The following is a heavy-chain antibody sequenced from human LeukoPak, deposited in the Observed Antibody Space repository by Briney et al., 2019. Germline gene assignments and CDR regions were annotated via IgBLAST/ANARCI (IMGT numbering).Heavy chain of an antibody. CDR3: AKDRGGQWLTMGAFDI. V-gene: IGHV3-23*01. Sequence: GGSLRVSCTASGFTFSSYAMSWVRQAPGKGLEWVSAISGSGGSTYYADSVKGRFTISRDNSKNTLYLQMNSLRAEDTAVYYCAKDRGGQWLTMGAFDIWGQGTMVTVSS. D-gene: IGHD6-19*01. CDR2: ISGSGGST. CDR1: GFTFSSYA. J-gene: IGHJ3*02.